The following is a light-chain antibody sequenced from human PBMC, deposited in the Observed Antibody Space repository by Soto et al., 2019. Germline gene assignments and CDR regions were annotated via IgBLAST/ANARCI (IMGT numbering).Light chain of an antibody. CDR1: AGSVSTNYY. CDR3: VLYMGLGISV. Sequence: QTVVTQEPSFSGAPGGTVTFTFGLSAGSVSTNYYPSWYQQTPGQPPRTLIYNTNSRSSGVPDRFSGSILGNKAALPITGAQADDESDYYCVLYMGLGISVFGGGTKLTVL. V-gene: IGLV8-61*01. J-gene: IGLJ2*01. CDR2: NTN.